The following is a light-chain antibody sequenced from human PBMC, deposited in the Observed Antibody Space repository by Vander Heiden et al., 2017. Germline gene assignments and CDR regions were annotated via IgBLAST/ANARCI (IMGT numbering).Light chain of an antibody. Sequence: DTQMTQSPSSLSASVGDRVTITRRASQGISSYLNWYQQKPGKAPELLIYAASSVQSGVPSRFSGSGSGTGFTLTISSLKPEDFATYYCQQSDSTPHTFGQGTKLEIK. CDR3: QQSDSTPHT. CDR1: QGISSY. J-gene: IGKJ2*01. CDR2: AAS. V-gene: IGKV1-39*01.